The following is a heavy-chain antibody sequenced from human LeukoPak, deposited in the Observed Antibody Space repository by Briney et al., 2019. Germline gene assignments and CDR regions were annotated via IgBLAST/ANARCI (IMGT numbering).Heavy chain of an antibody. CDR1: GGSISSYY. D-gene: IGHD4-17*01. CDR2: IYYSGTT. Sequence: SETLSLTCTVSGGSISSYYWSWIRQPPGKGLEWIGYIYYSGTTNYNPSLKSRVTISVDTSKNQFSLKLSSVTAADTAVYYCARARGDYGDYASWFDPWGQGTLVTVSS. J-gene: IGHJ5*02. CDR3: ARARGDYGDYASWFDP. V-gene: IGHV4-59*01.